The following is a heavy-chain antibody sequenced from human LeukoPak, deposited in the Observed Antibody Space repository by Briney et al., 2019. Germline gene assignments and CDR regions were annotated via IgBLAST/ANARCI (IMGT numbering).Heavy chain of an antibody. CDR3: ARDRPTGRVVTLDY. Sequence: GGSLRLSCAASGFTFSSYAMHWVRQAPGKGLEWVAVISYDGSNKYYADSVKGRFTISRDNSKNTLYLQMNSLRAEDTAVYYCARDRPTGRVVTLDYWGQGTLVTVSS. V-gene: IGHV3-30-3*01. CDR1: GFTFSSYA. J-gene: IGHJ4*02. CDR2: ISYDGSNK. D-gene: IGHD3-22*01.